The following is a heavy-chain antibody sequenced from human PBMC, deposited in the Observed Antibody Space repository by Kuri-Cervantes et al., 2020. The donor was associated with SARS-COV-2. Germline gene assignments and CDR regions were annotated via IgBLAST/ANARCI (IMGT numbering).Heavy chain of an antibody. CDR2: VNHRGST. CDR3: ARPREQWSDAFDI. CDR1: GESFSGYY. Sequence: SETLSLTCAFYGESFSGYYWNWIRQSPGKGLEWIGEVNHRGSTNYNPSLKSRVTISVDTSKNQFSLKLSSVTAADTAVYYCARPREQWSDAFDIWGQGTMVTVSS. J-gene: IGHJ3*02. D-gene: IGHD6-19*01. V-gene: IGHV4-34*01.